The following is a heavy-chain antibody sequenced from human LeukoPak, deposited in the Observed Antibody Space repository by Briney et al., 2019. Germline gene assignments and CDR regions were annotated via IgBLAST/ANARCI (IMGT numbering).Heavy chain of an antibody. Sequence: RGSLRLSCAASGFTFSDYAMSWVRQAPGKGLEWLSVISGGSSGSTYYADSVTGRFTVSRDNSKNTVDLQMNNLRAEGTAVYYCARVYYGSGSLHYYYYYMDVWGKGTTVTISS. CDR3: ARVYYGSGSLHYYYYYMDV. CDR1: GFTFSDYA. CDR2: ISGGSSGST. D-gene: IGHD3-10*01. J-gene: IGHJ6*03. V-gene: IGHV3-23*01.